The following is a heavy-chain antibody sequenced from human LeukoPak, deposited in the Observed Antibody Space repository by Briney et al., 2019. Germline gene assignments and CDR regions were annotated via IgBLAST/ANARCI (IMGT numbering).Heavy chain of an antibody. Sequence: GGSLRLSCAASGFTFSSYEMNWVRQAPGKGLEWVSYISSSGSTIYYADSVKGRFTISRDNAKNSLYLQMNSLRAEDTAVYYCARVCLGYSCKLRGAFDICGQETMVTVSS. CDR1: GFTFSSYE. V-gene: IGHV3-48*03. D-gene: IGHD5-18*01. CDR2: ISSSGSTI. J-gene: IGHJ3*02. CDR3: ARVCLGYSCKLRGAFDI.